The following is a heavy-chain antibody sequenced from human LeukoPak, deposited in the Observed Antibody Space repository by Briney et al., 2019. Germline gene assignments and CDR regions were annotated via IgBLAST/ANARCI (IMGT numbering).Heavy chain of an antibody. CDR1: GVSFSSYA. V-gene: IGHV3-23*01. J-gene: IGHJ5*02. CDR2: ISGSGGST. Sequence: PGGSLRLSCAASGVSFSSYAMSWVRQAPGKGLEWVSAISGSGGSTYYADSVKGRFTISRDNSKNTLYLQMNSLRAEDTAVYYCAKKTGLGYDFWSDLNWFDPWGQGTLVTVSS. D-gene: IGHD3-3*01. CDR3: AKKTGLGYDFWSDLNWFDP.